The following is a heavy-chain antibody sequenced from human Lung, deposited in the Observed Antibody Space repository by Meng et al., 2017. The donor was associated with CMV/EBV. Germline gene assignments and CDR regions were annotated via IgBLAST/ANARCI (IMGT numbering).Heavy chain of an antibody. D-gene: IGHD6-13*01. CDR2: IKPNSGAT. CDR1: GYTFTNYY. J-gene: IGHJ4*03. Sequence: SXXVSXKASGYTFTNYYIHWVRQAPGQGLEWMGWIKPNSGATNYVQKFQGRLTVTRDTSITTAYMELTRLRSDDTAVYYCARAPGLSRAAATSAAYFDKWGQGTLVTVSS. V-gene: IGHV1-2*02. CDR3: ARAPGLSRAAATSAAYFDK.